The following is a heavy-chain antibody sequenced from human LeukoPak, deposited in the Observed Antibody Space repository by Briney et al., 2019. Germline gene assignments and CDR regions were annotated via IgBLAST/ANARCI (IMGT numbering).Heavy chain of an antibody. V-gene: IGHV3-48*01. CDR3: ARDLGQYYDTSDNWFDP. CDR1: GFTFSSYG. J-gene: IGHJ5*02. D-gene: IGHD3-22*01. Sequence: GGSLRLSCAASGFTFSSYGMHWVRQAPGKGLEWVSYISSSSSTKYYADSVKGRFTISRDNAKNSLYLQMNSLRAEDTAVYYCARDLGQYYDTSDNWFDPWGQGTLVTVSS. CDR2: ISSSSSTK.